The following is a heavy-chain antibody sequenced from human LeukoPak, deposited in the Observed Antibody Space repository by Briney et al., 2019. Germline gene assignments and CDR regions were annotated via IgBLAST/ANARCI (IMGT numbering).Heavy chain of an antibody. V-gene: IGHV3-21*01. J-gene: IGHJ3*02. Sequence: GGSLRLSCAASGSTFSSYSMNWVRQAPGKGLEWVSSISSSSSYIYYADSVKGRFTISRDNAKNSLYLQMNSLRAEDTAVYYCARTGVARLGDAFDIWGQGTMVTVSS. D-gene: IGHD3-3*01. CDR3: ARTGVARLGDAFDI. CDR1: GSTFSSYS. CDR2: ISSSSSYI.